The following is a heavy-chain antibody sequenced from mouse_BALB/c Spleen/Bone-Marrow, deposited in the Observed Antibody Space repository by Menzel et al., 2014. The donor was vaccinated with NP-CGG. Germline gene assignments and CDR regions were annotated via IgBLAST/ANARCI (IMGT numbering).Heavy chain of an antibody. V-gene: IGHV1S29*02. D-gene: IGHD2-12*01. CDR3: AITTLYTMGY. J-gene: IGHJ4*01. CDR2: IYPYNGGT. CDR1: GYTFTDYN. Sequence: EVQLQQSGPELVKPGASVKISCKASGYTFTDYNMHWVKQSHGKSLEWIGYIYPYNGGTGYNQKFKSKATLTVDNSSSTAYMELRSLTSEDSAVYYCAITTLYTMGYWGQGTSVPVSS.